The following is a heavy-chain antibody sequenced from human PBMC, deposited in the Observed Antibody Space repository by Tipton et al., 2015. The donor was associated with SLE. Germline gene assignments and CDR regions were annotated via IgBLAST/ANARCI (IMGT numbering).Heavy chain of an antibody. V-gene: IGHV3-9*01. CDR1: GFTFEDYA. CDR2: ISSNSGRI. CDR3: VRGLAPSGTPPAN. Sequence: SLRLSCAAYGFTFEDYAMHWVRQVPGKGLEWVAGISSNSGRIAYADSLKGRFTISRDNAQTSLYLQINSLRREDTAIYYCVRGLAPSGTPPANWGQGTLVTVSS. J-gene: IGHJ4*02. D-gene: IGHD6-13*01.